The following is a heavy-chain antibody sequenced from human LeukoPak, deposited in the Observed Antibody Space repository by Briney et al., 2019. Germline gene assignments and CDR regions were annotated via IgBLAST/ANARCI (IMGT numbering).Heavy chain of an antibody. CDR2: IYYSGST. CDR3: ARRRAATNWFDP. V-gene: IGHV4-59*08. J-gene: IGHJ5*02. D-gene: IGHD2-15*01. Sequence: SETLSLTCTVSGGSISGYYWSWIRQPPGKGLEWIGYIYYSGSTNYNPSLKSRVTISVDTSKNQFSLKLSSVTAADTAVYYCARRRAATNWFDPWGQGTLVTVSS. CDR1: GGSISGYY.